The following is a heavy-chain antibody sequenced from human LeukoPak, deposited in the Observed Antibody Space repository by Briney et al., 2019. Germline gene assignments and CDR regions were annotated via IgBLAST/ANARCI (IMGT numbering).Heavy chain of an antibody. CDR3: ARVGDYGSGCYFDDAFDI. D-gene: IGHD3-10*01. J-gene: IGHJ3*02. CDR2: IYTSGST. V-gene: IGHV4-4*07. Sequence: SETLSLTCTVSGGSISSYYWSWIRQPAGKGLEWIGRIYTSGSTNYNPSLKSRVTMSVDTSKNQFSLKLSSVTAADTAVYYCARVGDYGSGCYFDDAFDIWGQGTMVTVSS. CDR1: GGSISSYY.